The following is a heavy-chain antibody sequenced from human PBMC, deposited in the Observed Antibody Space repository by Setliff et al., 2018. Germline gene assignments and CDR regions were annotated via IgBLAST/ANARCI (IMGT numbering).Heavy chain of an antibody. CDR3: ARAGGGHIVVATFDFDI. CDR2: LYDDGSE. CDR1: GFTVSAND. D-gene: IGHD2-21*01. Sequence: GGSLRLSCAASGFTVSANDMSWVRQAPGKGLEWISLLYDDGSEFYADSVKGRFTISRDNSKNMLYLQMSSLRPEDSAVYYCARAGGGHIVVATFDFDIWGQGTKVTVSS. V-gene: IGHV3-53*01. J-gene: IGHJ3*02.